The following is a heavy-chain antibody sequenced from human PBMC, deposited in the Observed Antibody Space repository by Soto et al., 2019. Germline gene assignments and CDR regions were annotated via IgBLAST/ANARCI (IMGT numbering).Heavy chain of an antibody. CDR2: ISDSGTGT. D-gene: IGHD3-22*01. CDR3: AKDHTVVIRDAFDI. CDR1: GFTFSSYA. Sequence: EVQILESGGGLVQPGGSLRLSCAASGFTFSSYAMYWVRQAPGKGLAWVSGISDSGTGTYYADSVKGRFTISRDNSKNTVYLQMKSLRAEDTAVYYSAKDHTVVIRDAFDIWGQGTMVNVSS. J-gene: IGHJ3*02. V-gene: IGHV3-23*01.